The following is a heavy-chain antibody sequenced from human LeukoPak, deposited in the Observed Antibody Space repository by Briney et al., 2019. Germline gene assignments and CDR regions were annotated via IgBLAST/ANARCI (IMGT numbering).Heavy chain of an antibody. V-gene: IGHV5-51*01. D-gene: IGHD3-10*01. Sequence: ETLSLTCTVSGGSVSSYYWSWIRQPPGKGLEWMAIIYPGDSDTKYSPSYQGQVTISADKSISTAYLQWSSLKASDSAMYYCARLGRAMVRGLHYYYMDVWGKGTTVTISS. CDR3: ARLGRAMVRGLHYYYMDV. CDR2: IYPGDSDT. CDR1: GGSVSSYY. J-gene: IGHJ6*03.